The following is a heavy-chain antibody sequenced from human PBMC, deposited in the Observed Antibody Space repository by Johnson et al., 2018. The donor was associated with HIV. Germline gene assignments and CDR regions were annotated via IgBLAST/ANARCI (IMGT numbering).Heavy chain of an antibody. D-gene: IGHD6-6*01. CDR1: GFTFSNFW. CDR2: ISYDGSNK. J-gene: IGHJ3*02. Sequence: QVQLVESGGGLVQPGGSLRLSCAASGFTFSNFWMSWVRQAPGRGLEWVAVISYDGSNKYYADSVKGRFTISRDNSKNTLYLQMNSLRAEDTAVYYCAREYSSLSQGAFDIWGQGTMVTVSS. CDR3: AREYSSLSQGAFDI. V-gene: IGHV3-30*03.